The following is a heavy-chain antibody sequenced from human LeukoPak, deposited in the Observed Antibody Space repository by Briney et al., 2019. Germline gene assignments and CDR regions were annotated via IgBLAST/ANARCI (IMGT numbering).Heavy chain of an antibody. D-gene: IGHD1-26*01. CDR2: IWYDGSNK. Sequence: PGRSLRLSCAASRFTFTNYGMLWVRQAPGKGLEWVAVIWYDGSNKYYADSVKGRFTISRDNSKNTLYLQMNSLRAEDTAVYYCARDKNSGIYYIDYWGQGTLVTVSS. CDR3: ARDKNSGIYYIDY. J-gene: IGHJ4*02. CDR1: RFTFTNYG. V-gene: IGHV3-33*01.